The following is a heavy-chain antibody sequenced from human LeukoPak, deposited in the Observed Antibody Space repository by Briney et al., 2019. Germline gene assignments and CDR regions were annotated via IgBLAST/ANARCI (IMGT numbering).Heavy chain of an antibody. Sequence: SETLSLTCTVSGGSISIYYWSWIRQPPGKGLEWIGYIYYSGSTNYNPSLKSRVTISVDTSKNQFSLKLSSVTAADTAVYYCARAVLPHYFDYWGQGTLVTVSS. CDR2: IYYSGST. V-gene: IGHV4-59*01. J-gene: IGHJ4*02. CDR3: ARAVLPHYFDY. CDR1: GGSISIYY.